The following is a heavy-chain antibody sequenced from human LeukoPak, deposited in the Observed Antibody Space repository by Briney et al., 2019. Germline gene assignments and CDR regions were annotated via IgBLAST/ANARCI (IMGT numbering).Heavy chain of an antibody. CDR3: ARSSVNWFDP. CDR1: GYSFANYW. Sequence: GESLKISCKGSGYSFANYWIGWVRHMPRKGLEWMGIIYPGDSQTRYSPSFQGQVTISADKFISTAYLQWSSLKASDTAIYYCARSSVNWFDPWGQGTLVTVSS. J-gene: IGHJ5*02. D-gene: IGHD3-3*01. V-gene: IGHV5-51*01. CDR2: IYPGDSQT.